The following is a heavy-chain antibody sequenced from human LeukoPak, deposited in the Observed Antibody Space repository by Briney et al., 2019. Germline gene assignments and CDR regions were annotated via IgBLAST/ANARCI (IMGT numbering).Heavy chain of an antibody. CDR2: IVVGSGNT. V-gene: IGHV1-58*02. J-gene: IGHJ4*02. CDR3: AADTAPYCSGGSCHVG. D-gene: IGHD2-15*01. CDR1: GFTFTSSA. Sequence: SVKVSCKASGFTFTSSAMQWVRQARGQRLEWIGWIVVGSGNTNYAQKFQERVTFTRDMSTSTAYMELSSLRSEDTAVYYCAADTAPYCSGGSCHVGWGQGTLVTVSS.